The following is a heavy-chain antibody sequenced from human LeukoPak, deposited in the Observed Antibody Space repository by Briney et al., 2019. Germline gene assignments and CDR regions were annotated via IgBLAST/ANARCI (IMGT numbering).Heavy chain of an antibody. J-gene: IGHJ5*02. V-gene: IGHV3-23*01. CDR1: GFTVSSNY. CDR3: AKDTRDYYDSSNWFDP. D-gene: IGHD3-22*01. CDR2: ISGSGGST. Sequence: GGSLRLSCAASGFTVSSNYMSWVRQAPGKGLEWVSTISGSGGSTYYADSVKGRFSISRDNSKNTLYLQMNSLRAEDTAVYFCAKDTRDYYDSSNWFDPWGQGTLVTVSS.